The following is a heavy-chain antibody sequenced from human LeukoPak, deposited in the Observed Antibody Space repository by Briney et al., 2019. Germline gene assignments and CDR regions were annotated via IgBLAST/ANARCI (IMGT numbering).Heavy chain of an antibody. V-gene: IGHV3-7*01. D-gene: IGHD2-15*01. Sequence: PGGSLRLSCAASGFSFSNHWMSWVRQAPGKGLECVASIILDGADKYYVDAVKGRFTISRDNAKNSLCLEMNSLRATDTAVYYCVRNGGSLDYCGQRTLVSASS. CDR3: VRNGGSLDY. CDR2: IILDGADK. J-gene: IGHJ4*02. CDR1: GFSFSNHW.